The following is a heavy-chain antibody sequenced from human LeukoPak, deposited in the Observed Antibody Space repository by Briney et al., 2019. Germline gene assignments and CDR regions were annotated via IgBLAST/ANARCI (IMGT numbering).Heavy chain of an antibody. CDR1: GFTFSTYG. D-gene: IGHD2-2*01. CDR2: ISYDGSNK. V-gene: IGHV3-30*18. J-gene: IGHJ5*02. CDR3: AKSGYQLLAGNWFDP. Sequence: GKSPRLSCAASGFTFSTYGMHWVRQAPGKGLEWVAVISYDGSNKNYADSMKGRFTISRDNSRNTLDLQMNSLRREDTAVYYCAKSGYQLLAGNWFDPWGQGTLVTVSS.